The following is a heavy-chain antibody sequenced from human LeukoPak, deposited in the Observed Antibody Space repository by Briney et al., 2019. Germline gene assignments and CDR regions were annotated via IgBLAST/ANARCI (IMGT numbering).Heavy chain of an antibody. CDR3: AKDGGSGSYALDY. CDR1: GFTFSSYG. J-gene: IGHJ4*02. V-gene: IGHV3-30*02. CDR2: ISYDASKK. Sequence: PGGSLRLSCAASGFTFSSYGVHWVRQAPGKRLEWVAYISYDASKKYYADSVKGRFTISRDNSKNTLYLQMNSLRAEDTAVYYCAKDGGSGSYALDYWGQGTLVTVSS. D-gene: IGHD1-26*01.